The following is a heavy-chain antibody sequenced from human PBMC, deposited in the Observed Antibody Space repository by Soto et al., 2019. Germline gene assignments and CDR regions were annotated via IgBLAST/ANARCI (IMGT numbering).Heavy chain of an antibody. D-gene: IGHD4-17*01. CDR1: GFTFSSYA. CDR2: ISGSGGST. CDR3: AKGNGDYNYYYYYYMDV. V-gene: IGHV3-23*01. Sequence: GGSLRLSCAASGFTFSSYAMSWVRQAPGKGLEWVSAISGSGGSTYYADSVKGRFTISRDNSENTLYLQMNSLRAEDTAVYYCAKGNGDYNYYYYYYMDVWGKGTTVTVSS. J-gene: IGHJ6*03.